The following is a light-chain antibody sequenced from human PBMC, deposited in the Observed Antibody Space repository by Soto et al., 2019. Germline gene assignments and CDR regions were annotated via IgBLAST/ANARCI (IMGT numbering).Light chain of an antibody. Sequence: EIVMTQSPATLSVSPWERATLSCRASQYVSSNLAWYQHKPGQPPRLLIYGASTRATGIPARFSGSGSETEFTLTISSLQSEDFAVYYCQQYNNWPYTFGQGTKVDIK. CDR3: QQYNNWPYT. CDR1: QYVSSN. V-gene: IGKV3-15*01. CDR2: GAS. J-gene: IGKJ2*01.